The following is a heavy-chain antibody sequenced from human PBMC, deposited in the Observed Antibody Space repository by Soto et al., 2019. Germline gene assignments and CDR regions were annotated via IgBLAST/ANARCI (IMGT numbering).Heavy chain of an antibody. D-gene: IGHD2-15*01. CDR2: ISSSSSYI. V-gene: IGHV3-21*01. CDR3: ARGTCSGGSCFYLGSFDI. J-gene: IGHJ3*02. Sequence: EVQLVESGGGLVKPGGSLRLSCAASGFTFSSYSMNWVRQAPGKGLEWVSSISSSSSYIYYADSVKGRFTISRDNAKKSLYLQMNSLRAEDAAVYYCARGTCSGGSCFYLGSFDIWGQGRMVTVSS. CDR1: GFTFSSYS.